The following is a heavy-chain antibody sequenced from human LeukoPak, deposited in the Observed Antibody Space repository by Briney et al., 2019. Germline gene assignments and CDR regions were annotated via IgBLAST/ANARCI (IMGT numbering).Heavy chain of an antibody. D-gene: IGHD2-21*01. V-gene: IGHV4-34*01. CDR2: INRRGST. J-gene: IGHJ3*02. CDR3: ARDMEVGQYDAFDI. CDR1: GGPFSGYY. Sequence: SETLSLICAVYGGPFSGYYWGWIRQPPGKGLEWLGEINRRGSTNYNSSLKSRLTLSIDTSKKQFSLKLRSVTAADTVVYYCARDMEVGQYDAFDIWGQGEMVTVS.